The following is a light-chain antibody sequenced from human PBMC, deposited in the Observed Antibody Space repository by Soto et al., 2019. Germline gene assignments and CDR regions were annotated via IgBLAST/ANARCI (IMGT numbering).Light chain of an antibody. CDR1: SSDVGSYNR. V-gene: IGLV2-14*02. CDR2: EVS. CDR3: SSLTRIDTCV. J-gene: IGLJ3*02. Sequence: QSALTQPASVSGSPGQSITISCTGGSSDVGSYNRVSWYRQHPGKAPQLMIYEVSNRPSWVSNRFSGSKSGNTASLTTSGRQAEDEADYFCSSLTRIDTCVIGGETKRTV.